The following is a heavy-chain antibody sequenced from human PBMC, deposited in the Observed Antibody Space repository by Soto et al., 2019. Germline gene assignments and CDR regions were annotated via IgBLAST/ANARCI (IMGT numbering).Heavy chain of an antibody. D-gene: IGHD5-18*01. Sequence: EVQLVESGGGLVQPGGSLRLSCAASGFTFSKHWMTWVRQAPGKGLEWVAHTKQDGSETYYVDSVKGRCTISGDNAKNSLFLQMNSLRAEDTAVYYCAREPYSYPSWGQGTLVTVSS. J-gene: IGHJ5*02. V-gene: IGHV3-7*03. CDR1: GFTFSKHW. CDR3: AREPYSYPS. CDR2: TKQDGSET.